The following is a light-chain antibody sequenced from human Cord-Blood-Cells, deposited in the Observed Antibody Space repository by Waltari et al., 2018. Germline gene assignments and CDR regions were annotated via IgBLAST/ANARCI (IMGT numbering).Light chain of an antibody. CDR1: QSVSSSY. CDR2: GAS. J-gene: IGKJ1*01. V-gene: IGKV3-20*01. CDR3: QQYGSSPWT. Sequence: EIVLTQSPGPLSLSPGEIAHHSCKASQSVSSSYLAWYQQKPGHAPRLLIYGASSRATSIPDRFSGSGSGTDFTFTISRLEPEDFAVYYCQQYGSSPWTFGQRTKVEIK.